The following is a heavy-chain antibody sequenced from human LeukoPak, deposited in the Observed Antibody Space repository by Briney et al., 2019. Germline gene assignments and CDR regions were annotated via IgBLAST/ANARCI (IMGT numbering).Heavy chain of an antibody. J-gene: IGHJ5*02. CDR3: ARDGTSGGYGDSEDWFDP. CDR1: GYTFTSYD. D-gene: IGHD4-17*01. CDR2: MNPNSGNT. Sequence: GASVKGSCKASGYTFTSYDINWVRQATGHGLEWMGCMNPNSGNTGYAQKFQGRVTMTRNTSISTAYMELSSLRSEDTAVYYCARDGTSGGYGDSEDWFDPWGQGTLVTVSS. V-gene: IGHV1-8*01.